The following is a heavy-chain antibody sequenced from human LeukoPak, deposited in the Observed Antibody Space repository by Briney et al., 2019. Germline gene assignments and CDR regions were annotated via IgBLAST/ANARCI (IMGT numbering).Heavy chain of an antibody. Sequence: PGGSLRLSCAAAGFTFDDYTMHWVRQAPGKGLEWVSLISWDGGSTYYGDSVKGRFTISRDNSKKSLYLQMNSLRTEDTALYYCAKEMSPFRTSPSLGYWGQGTPVTVSS. J-gene: IGHJ4*02. CDR2: ISWDGGST. D-gene: IGHD2-2*01. V-gene: IGHV3-43*01. CDR1: GFTFDDYT. CDR3: AKEMSPFRTSPSLGY.